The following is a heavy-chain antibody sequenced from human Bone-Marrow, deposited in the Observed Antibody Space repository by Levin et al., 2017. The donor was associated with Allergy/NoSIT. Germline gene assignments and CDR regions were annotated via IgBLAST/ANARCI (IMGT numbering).Heavy chain of an antibody. CDR2: ISGSGGST. V-gene: IGHV3-23*01. D-gene: IGHD3-22*01. CDR3: AKDDYYDSSGYYYV. Sequence: LSLTCAASGFTFSSYAMSWVRQAPGKGLEWVSAISGSGGSTYYADSVKGRFTISRDNSKNTLYLQMNSLRAEDTAVYYCAKDDYYDSSGYYYVWGQGTLVTVSS. CDR1: GFTFSSYA. J-gene: IGHJ4*02.